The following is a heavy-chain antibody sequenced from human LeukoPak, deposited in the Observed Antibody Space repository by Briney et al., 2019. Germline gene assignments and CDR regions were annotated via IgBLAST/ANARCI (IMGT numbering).Heavy chain of an antibody. CDR2: ISYGGSNK. J-gene: IGHJ4*02. Sequence: PGGSLRLSCAASGFTFSSYAMHWVRQAPGKGLEWVAVISYGGSNKYYADSVKGRFTISRDNSKNTLYLQMNSLRAEDTAVYYCASQLPTTYTSWGQGTLVTVSS. V-gene: IGHV3-30-3*01. D-gene: IGHD3-16*01. CDR3: ASQLPTTYTS. CDR1: GFTFSSYA.